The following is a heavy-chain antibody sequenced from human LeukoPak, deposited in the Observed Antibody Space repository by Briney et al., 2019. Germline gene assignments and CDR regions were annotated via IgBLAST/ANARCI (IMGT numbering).Heavy chain of an antibody. CDR2: ISWNSGSI. CDR1: GFTFDDYA. Sequence: SLRLSCAASGFTFDDYAMHWVRQAPGKGLEWVSGISWNSGSIGYADSVKGRFTISRDNAKYSLYLQMNSLRAEDTALYYCAKDRGNTVSYYYFDYWGQGTLVTVSS. V-gene: IGHV3-9*01. CDR3: AKDRGNTVSYYYFDY. J-gene: IGHJ4*02. D-gene: IGHD3-10*01.